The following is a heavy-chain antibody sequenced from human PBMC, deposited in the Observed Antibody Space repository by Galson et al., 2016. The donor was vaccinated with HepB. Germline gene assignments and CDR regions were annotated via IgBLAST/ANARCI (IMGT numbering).Heavy chain of an antibody. CDR3: ARSSSWPFYYFDY. CDR1: GGSISSGDYY. Sequence: TLSLTCTVSGGSISSGDYYWSWIRQPPGKGLEWIGYIYYSGSTYYNPSLQSRVTISVDTSKNQFSLKLNSVTAADTAVYYCARSSSWPFYYFDYWGQGTLVTVSS. V-gene: IGHV4-30-4*01. J-gene: IGHJ4*02. CDR2: IYYSGST. D-gene: IGHD6-13*01.